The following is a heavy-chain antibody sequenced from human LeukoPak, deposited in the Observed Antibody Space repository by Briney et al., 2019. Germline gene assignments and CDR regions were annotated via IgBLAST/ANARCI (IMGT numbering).Heavy chain of an antibody. J-gene: IGHJ4*02. CDR1: GFSFGSYA. V-gene: IGHV3-30-3*01. D-gene: IGHD6-19*01. CDR3: ARGYSSGWYLTYYFDY. Sequence: GGSLRLSCAASGFSFGSYAMHWVRQAPGKGLEWVAVILYDGSSKYYADSVKGRFTISRDNSKNTLYLQMNSLRAEDTAVYYCARGYSSGWYLTYYFDYWGQGTLVTVSS. CDR2: ILYDGSSK.